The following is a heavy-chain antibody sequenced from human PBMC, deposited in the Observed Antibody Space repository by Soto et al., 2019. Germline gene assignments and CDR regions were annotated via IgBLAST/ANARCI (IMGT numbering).Heavy chain of an antibody. Sequence: PSETLFLTCAVSGGSISSGGYSWSWIRQPPGKGLEWIGYIYHSGSTYYNPSLKSRVTISVDRSKNQFSLKLSSVTAADTAVYYCASGTTVTIPFDYWGQGTLVTVSS. J-gene: IGHJ4*02. CDR1: GGSISSGGYS. V-gene: IGHV4-30-2*01. D-gene: IGHD4-17*01. CDR2: IYHSGST. CDR3: ASGTTVTIPFDY.